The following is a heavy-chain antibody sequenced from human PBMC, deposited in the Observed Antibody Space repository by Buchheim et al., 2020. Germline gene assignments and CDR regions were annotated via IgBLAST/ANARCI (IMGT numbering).Heavy chain of an antibody. CDR1: GFPFSSYA. J-gene: IGHJ6*02. CDR2: VSGTGGST. V-gene: IGHV3-23*01. Sequence: QLLESGGGLVQPGTSLRLSCEASGFPFSSYAMSWVRQAPGKGLEWVAAVSGTGGSTFYADSVKGRFTISRDNSKNTFCLQMDSLRADDTAVYYCAKDSGYNYTGLDVWGQGTT. CDR3: AKDSGYNYTGLDV.